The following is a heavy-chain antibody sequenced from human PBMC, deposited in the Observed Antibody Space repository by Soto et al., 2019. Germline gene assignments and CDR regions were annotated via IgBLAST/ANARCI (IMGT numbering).Heavy chain of an antibody. CDR2: ISYDGSNK. V-gene: IGHV3-30*18. CDR1: GFTFSSYG. Sequence: QVQLVESGGGVVQPGRSLRLSCAASGFTFSSYGMHWVRQAPGKGLEWVAVISYDGSNKYYADSVKGRFTISRDNSKNTQYLQMNSLRAEDTAVYYCEKDDGGYCSGVSCYSGPFDYWGQGTLVTVSS. CDR3: EKDDGGYCSGVSCYSGPFDY. D-gene: IGHD2-15*01. J-gene: IGHJ4*02.